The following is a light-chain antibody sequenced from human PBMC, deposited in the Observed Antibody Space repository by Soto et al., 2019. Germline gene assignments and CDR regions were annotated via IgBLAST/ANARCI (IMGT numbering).Light chain of an antibody. Sequence: QSVLTQPASVSGSPGQSITISCTGTSSDVGGYNYVSWYQQHPGKAPKLMIYDVSNWPSGVSNRFSGSKSGNTASLTISGLQAEDEADYNCSSYTNSSPFVFGTGTKLTVL. CDR2: DVS. V-gene: IGLV2-14*01. J-gene: IGLJ1*01. CDR1: SSDVGGYNY. CDR3: SSYTNSSPFV.